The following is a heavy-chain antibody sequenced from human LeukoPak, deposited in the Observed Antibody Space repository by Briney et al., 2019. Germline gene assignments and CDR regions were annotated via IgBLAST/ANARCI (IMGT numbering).Heavy chain of an antibody. CDR3: ARARDGYNWGAFDI. J-gene: IGHJ3*02. CDR1: GVTFSSYW. D-gene: IGHD5-24*01. CDR2: IKQDGSEK. Sequence: GGSLRLSCAASGVTFSSYWMSWVRQAPGNGLEWVANIKQDGSEKYYVDSVKGRFTISRDNAKNSLYLQMNSLRAEDTAVYYCARARDGYNWGAFDIWGQGTMVTVSS. V-gene: IGHV3-7*01.